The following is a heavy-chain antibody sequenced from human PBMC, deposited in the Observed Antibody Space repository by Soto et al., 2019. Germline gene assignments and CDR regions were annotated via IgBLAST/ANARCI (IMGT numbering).Heavy chain of an antibody. CDR1: GFTFSSYW. V-gene: IGHV3-74*01. J-gene: IGHJ4*02. CDR3: ARARQGYSDY. D-gene: IGHD6-25*01. CDR2: INNDGSST. Sequence: EVQLVESGGGLVQPGGSLRLSCAASGFTFSSYWMHWVRQAPGKGLVWVSRINNDGSSTVYADSVKRRFTNGRDNAKNTLYPQMNSLRAEDTAVYYCARARQGYSDYWGQGTLVTVSS.